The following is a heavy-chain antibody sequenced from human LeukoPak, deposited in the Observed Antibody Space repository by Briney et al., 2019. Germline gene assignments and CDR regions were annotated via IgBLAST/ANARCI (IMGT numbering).Heavy chain of an antibody. Sequence: NPSETLSLTCTVSGGSISSGDYYWSWIRQPPGKGLEWIGYIYYSGSTYYNPSLKSRVTISVDTSKNQFSLKLSSVTAADTAVYYCARDGSGSYYNPGYWFDPWGQGTLVTVSS. CDR1: GGSISSGDYY. CDR3: ARDGSGSYYNPGYWFDP. CDR2: IYYSGST. J-gene: IGHJ5*02. V-gene: IGHV4-30-4*01. D-gene: IGHD3-10*01.